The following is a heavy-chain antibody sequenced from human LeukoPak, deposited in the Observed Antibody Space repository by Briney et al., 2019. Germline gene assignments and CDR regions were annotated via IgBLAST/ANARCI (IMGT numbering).Heavy chain of an antibody. CDR2: IYHSGST. D-gene: IGHD6-13*01. Sequence: PSETLSLTCTVSGYSISSGYYWGWIRQPPGKGLEWIGSIYHSGSTYYNPSLKSRVTISVDTSKNQFSLKLSSVTAADTAVYYCARVGYSSSWSSRGNWFDPWGQGTLVTVSS. CDR3: ARVGYSSSWSSRGNWFDP. CDR1: GYSISSGYY. V-gene: IGHV4-38-2*02. J-gene: IGHJ5*02.